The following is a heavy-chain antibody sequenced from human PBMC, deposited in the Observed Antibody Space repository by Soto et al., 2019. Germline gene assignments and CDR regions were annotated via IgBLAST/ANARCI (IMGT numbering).Heavy chain of an antibody. Sequence: QNFQGRVTITRDTSASTAYMELSSLRSEDTAVYYCARDSVPYGSGSPVLNYWGQGTLVTVSS. CDR3: ARDSVPYGSGSPVLNY. J-gene: IGHJ4*02. D-gene: IGHD3-10*01. V-gene: IGHV1-3*01.